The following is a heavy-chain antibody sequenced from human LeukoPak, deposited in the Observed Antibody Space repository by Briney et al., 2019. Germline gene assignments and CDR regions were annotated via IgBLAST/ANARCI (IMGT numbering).Heavy chain of an antibody. Sequence: GGSLRLSCTASGFIFGDYAMSWVRQAPGKGLEWVGFIRSKGSEYAASVKGRFTISGDDSKSIAYLQMNSLKTEDTAVYYCTRVYGSGRYYSWFDPWGQGTLVTVSS. CDR3: TRVYGSGRYYSWFDP. V-gene: IGHV3-49*04. J-gene: IGHJ5*02. CDR2: IRSKGS. D-gene: IGHD1-26*01. CDR1: GFIFGDYA.